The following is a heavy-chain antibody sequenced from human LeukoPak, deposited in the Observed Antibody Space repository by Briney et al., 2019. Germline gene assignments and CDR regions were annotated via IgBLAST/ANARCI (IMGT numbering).Heavy chain of an antibody. V-gene: IGHV1-69*01. CDR3: ARGVSCSGGSCYSGYYYYYMDV. D-gene: IGHD2-15*01. J-gene: IGHJ6*03. CDR1: GGTFSSYA. CDR2: IIPIFGTA. Sequence: SVKVSCKASGGTFSSYAISWVRQAPGQGLEWMGGIIPIFGTANYAQKFQGRVTITADESTSTAYMELSSLRSEDTAVYYCARGVSCSGGSCYSGYYYYYMDVWGKGTTVTVSS.